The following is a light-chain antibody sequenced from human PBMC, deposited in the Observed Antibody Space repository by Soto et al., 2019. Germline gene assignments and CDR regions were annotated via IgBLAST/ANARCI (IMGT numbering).Light chain of an antibody. Sequence: EIVLTQSPGTLSLSPGERATLSCRARQTVSINYLAWYQQKPGQPPRLLIYGASNRATGVPDRFSGSGSGTDFALTISRLEPEDYALYYCQQYGASPVTFGHGTKVDIQ. CDR2: GAS. J-gene: IGKJ3*01. V-gene: IGKV3-20*01. CDR1: QTVSINY. CDR3: QQYGASPVT.